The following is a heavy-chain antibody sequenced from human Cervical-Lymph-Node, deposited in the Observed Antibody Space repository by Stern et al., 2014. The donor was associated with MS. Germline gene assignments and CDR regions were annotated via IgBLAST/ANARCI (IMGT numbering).Heavy chain of an antibody. V-gene: IGHV3-30*03. CDR1: GFRFSSYG. D-gene: IGHD5-18*01. Sequence: QVQLVESGGGVVQPGRSLRLSCEASGFRFSSYGIHWVRQAPGKGLEWVAVISYDGSNTHYGVSVKGRFTISRDNSKNMLFLHMNSLSAEDTAVYYCVTGRGYMSGQPXXDYWGQGALVTVTS. CDR3: VTGRGYMSGQPXXDY. CDR2: ISYDGSNT. J-gene: IGHJ4*02.